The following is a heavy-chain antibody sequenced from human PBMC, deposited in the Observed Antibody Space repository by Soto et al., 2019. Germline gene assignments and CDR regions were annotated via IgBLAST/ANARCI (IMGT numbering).Heavy chain of an antibody. V-gene: IGHV4-31*03. D-gene: IGHD2-21*02. J-gene: IGHJ5*02. CDR2: IYHSGTT. Sequence: QVQLQESGPGLVKPSQTLSLTCTVSGGSISSGGYYWSWIRQHPGKGLGWIGYIYHSGTTYYNPSLNGRVTTPVARSKNQFSLTLSSVAGADTAVYYCARLRAGDERGYWFAPWGQGPRSPSPQ. CDR3: ARLRAGDERGYWFAP. CDR1: GGSISSGGYY.